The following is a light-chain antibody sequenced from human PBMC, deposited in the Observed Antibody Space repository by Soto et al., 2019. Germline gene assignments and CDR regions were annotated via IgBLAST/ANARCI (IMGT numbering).Light chain of an antibody. V-gene: IGKV1-39*01. Sequence: DLQMTQSPSSLSASVGDRVTITCRASQIISTYLNWYQQKPGKAPKLLIYAASSLHSGVPSRFSGSGSGTDFTLSISSLQPEDFATYYCQQSYSTPRTFGQGTKVDI. CDR2: AAS. CDR1: QIISTY. CDR3: QQSYSTPRT. J-gene: IGKJ1*01.